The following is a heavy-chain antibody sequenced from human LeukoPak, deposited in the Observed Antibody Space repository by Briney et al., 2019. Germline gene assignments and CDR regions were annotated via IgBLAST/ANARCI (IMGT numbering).Heavy chain of an antibody. CDR3: ARHRVDINSPRGMDV. V-gene: IGHV5-51*01. D-gene: IGHD1-1*01. Sequence: GGSLEISCQGPGSHFITYWIGWVRQLPGKGLEWMGIIYPGNSDTRYSPSFQGQVTFSADKSISTAYLQWSSLQASDTAMYYCARHRVDINSPRGMDVWGQETTVTVSS. CDR1: GSHFITYW. J-gene: IGHJ6*02. CDR2: IYPGNSDT.